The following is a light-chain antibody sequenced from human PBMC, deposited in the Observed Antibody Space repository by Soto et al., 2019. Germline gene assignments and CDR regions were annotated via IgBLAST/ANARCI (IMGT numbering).Light chain of an antibody. CDR3: QQYNSYSGM. V-gene: IGKV1-5*01. CDR2: DAS. CDR1: QTIGSW. J-gene: IGKJ1*01. Sequence: DSQMTQSTSTLSASVGDRVTVTCRASQTIGSWLAWYQQKPGRAPKLLIFDASSLESGVPSRFSGNGSGTEFTLTISGLQPDDFASYYCQQYNSYSGMFGQGSKVDI.